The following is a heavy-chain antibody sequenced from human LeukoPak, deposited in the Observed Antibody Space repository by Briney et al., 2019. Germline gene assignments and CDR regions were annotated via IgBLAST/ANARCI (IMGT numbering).Heavy chain of an antibody. CDR2: IINSGEP. CDR1: GCTFSNFA. J-gene: IGHJ6*01. V-gene: IGHV3-23*01. Sequence: PGGSLRLSCAASGCTFSNFAMSWVRRTPGKGLEWVSGIINSGEPLYGDSVKGRFTISRDNSKNTLYLEMNSLRAEDTAIYYCAKMKGHPLPKYYMDVWGQGTTVTVSS. D-gene: IGHD1-26*01. CDR3: AKMKGHPLPKYYMDV.